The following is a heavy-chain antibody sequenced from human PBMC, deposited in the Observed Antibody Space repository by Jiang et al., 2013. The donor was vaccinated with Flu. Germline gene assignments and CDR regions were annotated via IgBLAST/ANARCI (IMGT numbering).Heavy chain of an antibody. V-gene: IGHV4-39*07. CDR2: IYYSGTT. D-gene: IGHD2-21*02. J-gene: IGHJ4*02. CDR3: ARADLVVTAPLLFDS. CDR1: GGSIISEKSY. Sequence: GSGLVKPSETLSLSCTVSGGSIISEKSYRGWIRQPPGKGLEWIGSIYYSGTTYYNPSLKNRVTISVDTSKKQFSLKLSSVTAADTAVYYCARADLVVTAPLLFDSWGQGPWSPSPQ.